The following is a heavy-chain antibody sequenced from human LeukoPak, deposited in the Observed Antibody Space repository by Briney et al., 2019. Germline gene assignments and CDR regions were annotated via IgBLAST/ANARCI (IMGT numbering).Heavy chain of an antibody. Sequence: SVKVSCKASGGTFSSYAISWVRQAPRQGLEWMGGIIPIFGTANYAQKFQGRVTITTDESTSTAYMELSSLRSEDTAVYYCASVAWSYERGYFDYWGQGTLVTVSS. CDR1: GGTFSSYA. J-gene: IGHJ4*02. V-gene: IGHV1-69*05. CDR2: IIPIFGTA. D-gene: IGHD1-26*01. CDR3: ASVAWSYERGYFDY.